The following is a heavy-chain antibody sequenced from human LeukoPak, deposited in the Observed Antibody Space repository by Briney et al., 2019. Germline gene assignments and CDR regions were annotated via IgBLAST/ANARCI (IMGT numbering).Heavy chain of an antibody. CDR3: ASLYGGSAWDY. J-gene: IGHJ4*02. CDR2: IYYSGST. CDR1: GGSISSSSYY. Sequence: SETLSFTCTVSGGSISSSSYYWGWIRQPPGKGLEWIGSIYYSGSTYYNPSLKSRVTISVDTSKNQFSLKLSSVTAADTAVYYCASLYGGSAWDYWGQGTLVTVSS. D-gene: IGHD4-23*01. V-gene: IGHV4-39*01.